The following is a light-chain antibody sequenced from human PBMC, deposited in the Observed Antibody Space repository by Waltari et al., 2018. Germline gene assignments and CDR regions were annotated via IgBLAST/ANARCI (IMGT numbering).Light chain of an antibody. CDR3: QQYNNWPPWT. CDR2: GAS. CDR1: QSLSNN. Sequence: EIVMTQSPATLSLSPGERATLSCRASQSLSNNLAWYQQKPGQAPGLLIYGASTRATGIPARFSGSGSGRELTLTISSLQSEDFAVYYCQQYNNWPPWTFGQGTKVEIK. J-gene: IGKJ1*01. V-gene: IGKV3-15*01.